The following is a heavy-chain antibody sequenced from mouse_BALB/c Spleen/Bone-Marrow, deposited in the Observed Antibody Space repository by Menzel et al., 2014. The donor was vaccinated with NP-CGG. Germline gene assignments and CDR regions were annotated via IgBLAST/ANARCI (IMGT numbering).Heavy chain of an antibody. J-gene: IGHJ2*01. Sequence: VKLQQSGPELVRPGVSVKISCEGSGYTFTDYAMHWVKQSHAKSLEWIGVISTYSGNTNYNQKFKGKATMTVDKSSSTAYMELARLTSEDSAIYFCARSNYGSSYVFDYWGQGTTRTGSP. CDR1: GYTFTDYA. CDR3: ARSNYGSSYVFDY. V-gene: IGHV1-67*01. D-gene: IGHD1-1*01. CDR2: ISTYSGNT.